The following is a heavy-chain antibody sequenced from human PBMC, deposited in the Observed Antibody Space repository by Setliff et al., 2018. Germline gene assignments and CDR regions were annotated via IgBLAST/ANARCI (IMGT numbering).Heavy chain of an antibody. CDR2: IYTTGIT. Sequence: SETLSLTCTVSGGPISSGTYYWTWIRQPAGQGLEWIGRIYTTGITNYNASLKSRVTISVDTSKNLFSLKLNSVTAADTAVYYCARFPLRVSMVPIWGQGTTVTVSS. CDR1: GGPISSGTYY. CDR3: ARFPLRVSMVPI. V-gene: IGHV4-61*02. D-gene: IGHD3-10*01. J-gene: IGHJ3*02.